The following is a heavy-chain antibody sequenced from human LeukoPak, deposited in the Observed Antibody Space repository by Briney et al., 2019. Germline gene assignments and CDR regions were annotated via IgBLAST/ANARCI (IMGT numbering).Heavy chain of an antibody. CDR2: INPNSGGS. CDR1: GYTFNAYY. J-gene: IGHJ4*02. D-gene: IGHD5-24*01. V-gene: IGHV1-2*02. Sequence: SSVKVSCKTSGYTFNAYYMHWVRQAPGQGLEWMGWINPNSGGSNYAQKFQGRVTMTSDTSINTAYMELSRLISDDTAVYYCAGDGYNSRRFFDYWGQGTLVTVSS. CDR3: AGDGYNSRRFFDY.